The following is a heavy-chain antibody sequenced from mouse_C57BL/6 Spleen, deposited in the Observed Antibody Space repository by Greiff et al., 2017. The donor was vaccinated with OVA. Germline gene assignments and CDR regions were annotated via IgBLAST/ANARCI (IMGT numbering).Heavy chain of an antibody. CDR2: IYPRSGNT. Sequence: QVQLKESGAELARPGASVKLSCKASGYTFTSYGISWVKQRTGQGLEWIGEIYPRSGNTYYNEKFKGKATLTADKSFSTAYMELRSLTSEDSAVYFCASYYYKEDWYFDVWGTGTTVTVSS. CDR3: ASYYYKEDWYFDV. CDR1: GYTFTSYG. D-gene: IGHD1-1*01. V-gene: IGHV1-81*01. J-gene: IGHJ1*03.